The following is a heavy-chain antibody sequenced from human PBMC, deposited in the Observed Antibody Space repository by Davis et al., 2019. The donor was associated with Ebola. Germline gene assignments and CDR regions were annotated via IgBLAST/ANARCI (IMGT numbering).Heavy chain of an antibody. CDR1: GFTFSSYW. D-gene: IGHD3-16*01. CDR2: MNNDGSTI. CDR3: AKGSGRDYVWGRIPDY. Sequence: GESLKISCVASGFTFSSYWMHWVRQVPGKGLLWVSRMNNDGSTIDYADSVKGRFTISRDNAKSTLYLQMDSLRAEDTAVYYCAKGSGRDYVWGRIPDYWGQGTLVTVSS. V-gene: IGHV3-74*01. J-gene: IGHJ4*02.